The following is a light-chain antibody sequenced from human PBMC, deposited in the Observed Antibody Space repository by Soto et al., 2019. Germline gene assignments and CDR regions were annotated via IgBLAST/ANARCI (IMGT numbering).Light chain of an antibody. CDR1: SSDVGGYNY. Sequence: QSALTQPASVSGSPGQSITISCTGTSSDVGGYNYVSWYLQHPGEAPKLMIYEVNKRPSGVSNRFSGANSGNTASLTISGLQAEDEADYYCNSFTSINTWVFGGGTKVTVL. V-gene: IGLV2-14*01. J-gene: IGLJ3*02. CDR2: EVN. CDR3: NSFTSINTWV.